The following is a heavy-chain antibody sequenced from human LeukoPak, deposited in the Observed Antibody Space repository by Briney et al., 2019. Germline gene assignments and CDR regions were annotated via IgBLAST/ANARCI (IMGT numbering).Heavy chain of an antibody. CDR2: IDTSGST. Sequence: SEILSLTCTVSGYSISSGYYWSWIRQPAGKGLEWIGRIDTSGSTNYNPSLKSRVTMSADTSKKQFSLKLRSVTAADTAVYYCAREGIYGDYRHWGQGTLVTVSS. D-gene: IGHD4-17*01. J-gene: IGHJ4*02. CDR3: AREGIYGDYRH. CDR1: GYSISSGYY. V-gene: IGHV4-61*02.